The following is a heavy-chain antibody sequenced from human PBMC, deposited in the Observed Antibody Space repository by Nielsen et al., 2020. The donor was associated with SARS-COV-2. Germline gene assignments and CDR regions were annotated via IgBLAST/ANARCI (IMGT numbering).Heavy chain of an antibody. Sequence: GESLKISCAASGFTFSSYGMHWVRQAPGKGLEWVAFIRYDGSNKYYADSVKGRFTISRDNSKNTLYLQMNSLRAEDTAVYYCARNGYCSGGSCYRYFDYWGQGTLVTVSS. V-gene: IGHV3-30*02. D-gene: IGHD2-15*01. CDR3: ARNGYCSGGSCYRYFDY. J-gene: IGHJ4*02. CDR1: GFTFSSYG. CDR2: IRYDGSNK.